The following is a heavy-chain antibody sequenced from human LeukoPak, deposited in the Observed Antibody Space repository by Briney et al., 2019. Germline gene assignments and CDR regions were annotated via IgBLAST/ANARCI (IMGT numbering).Heavy chain of an antibody. J-gene: IGHJ4*02. D-gene: IGHD1-14*01. CDR3: APPDTTYFDF. CDR1: AYKFSNYW. Sequence: GESLKISCKGAAYKFSNYWIAWVRQRPGEDLEWMGIIYPDDSDTRYSPSFKDLVTISADKSISTADLQWTSLQASDTAIYYCAPPDTTYFDFWGQGSLVTVSS. V-gene: IGHV5-51*01. CDR2: IYPDDSDT.